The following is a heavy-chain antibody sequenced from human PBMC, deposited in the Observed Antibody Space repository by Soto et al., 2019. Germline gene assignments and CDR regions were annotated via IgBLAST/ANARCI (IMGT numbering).Heavy chain of an antibody. Sequence: ASVKVSCKASGYTFTSYGISWVRQAPGQGLERMGWISAYNGNTNYAQKLQGRVTMTTDTSTSTAYMELRSLRSDDTAVYYCARDSEVVPAAMGGATAEYYYYYYYMDVWGKGTTVTVSS. V-gene: IGHV1-18*01. CDR2: ISAYNGNT. CDR1: GYTFTSYG. CDR3: ARDSEVVPAAMGGATAEYYYYYYYMDV. D-gene: IGHD2-2*01. J-gene: IGHJ6*03.